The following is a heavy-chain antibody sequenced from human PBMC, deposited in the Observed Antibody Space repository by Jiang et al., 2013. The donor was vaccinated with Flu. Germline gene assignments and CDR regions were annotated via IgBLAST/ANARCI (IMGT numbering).Heavy chain of an antibody. CDR3: ARHPAGYYDYVWGSYRYRPNTREYYFDY. V-gene: IGHV1-24*01. J-gene: IGHJ4*02. CDR2: FDPEDGET. Sequence: YTLTELSMHWVRQAPGKGLEWMGGFDPEDGETIYAQKFQGRVTMTEDTSTDTAYMELSSLRAEDTAVYYCARHPAGYYDYVWGSYRYRPNTREYYFDYWGQGTLVTVSS. CDR1: YTLTELS. D-gene: IGHD3-16*02.